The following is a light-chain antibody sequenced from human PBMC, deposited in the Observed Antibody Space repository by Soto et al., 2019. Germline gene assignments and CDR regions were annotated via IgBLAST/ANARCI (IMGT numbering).Light chain of an antibody. Sequence: NVLTQSHGTLSLSPGERATLSCRASQSVSSNLAWYQQKPGQAPRFLIYGASSRATGIPDRFSGSGSGTEFTLTISSLQSEDFAVYYCQQYNDWPPITFGQGTRLEI. CDR1: QSVSSN. CDR2: GAS. CDR3: QQYNDWPPIT. J-gene: IGKJ5*01. V-gene: IGKV3D-15*01.